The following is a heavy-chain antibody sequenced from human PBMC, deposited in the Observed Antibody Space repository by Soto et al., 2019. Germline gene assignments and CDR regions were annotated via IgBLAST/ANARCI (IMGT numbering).Heavy chain of an antibody. CDR3: ARGSWGGDGIDV. CDR1: GFTFSTYN. CDR2: ISSSSRDI. V-gene: IGHV3-21*01. D-gene: IGHD3-16*01. Sequence: PGVSLRLSCAASGFTFSTYNINWVRQAPGKGLEWVASISSSSRDIFYADSVKDRFTISRDNANSSVDLQMNSLRVGDTAIYYCARGSWGGDGIDVWGQGTTVTVSS. J-gene: IGHJ6*02.